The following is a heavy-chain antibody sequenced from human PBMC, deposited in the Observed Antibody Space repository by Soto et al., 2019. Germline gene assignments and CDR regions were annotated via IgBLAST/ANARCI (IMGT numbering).Heavy chain of an antibody. V-gene: IGHV5-51*01. CDR1: GYTFTSYW. D-gene: IGHD7-27*01. CDR2: IYPGDPDT. J-gene: IGHJ3*01. Sequence: GESLKISCEAFGYTFTSYWIGWVRQMPGKGLEWMGIIYPGDPDTRYSPSFEGQVTVSADKSINTAYLQWRSLRASDTAIYYCARPDLGKGNVFDVWGQGTMVTVSS. CDR3: ARPDLGKGNVFDV.